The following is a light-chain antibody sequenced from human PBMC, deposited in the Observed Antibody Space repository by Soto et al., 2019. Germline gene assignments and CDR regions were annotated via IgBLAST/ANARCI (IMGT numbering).Light chain of an antibody. J-gene: IGLJ2*01. V-gene: IGLV2-11*01. Sequence: QSVLTQPRSVSGSPGQSVTIPCTGTSSDVGGYNFVSWYQQHPGKAPKLIIYDVSKRPSGVPDRFSGSKSGNTASLTISGLQAEDEADYYCCSYAGSYNVVFGGGTKLTVL. CDR1: SSDVGGYNF. CDR3: CSYAGSYNVV. CDR2: DVS.